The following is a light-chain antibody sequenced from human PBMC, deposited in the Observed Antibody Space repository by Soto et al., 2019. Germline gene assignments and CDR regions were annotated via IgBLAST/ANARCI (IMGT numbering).Light chain of an antibody. J-gene: IGKJ1*01. V-gene: IGKV3-20*01. CDR2: GAS. CDR1: QSVNSNY. Sequence: EIVLTQSPGTLSLSPGERATLSCRASQSVNSNYLAWYQRKPGQAPRLLIYGASNRATDIPYRFSASGSGTDFTLTITRLEAGGVAVYYCQQYDSTPPTFGQGTKVEVK. CDR3: QQYDSTPPT.